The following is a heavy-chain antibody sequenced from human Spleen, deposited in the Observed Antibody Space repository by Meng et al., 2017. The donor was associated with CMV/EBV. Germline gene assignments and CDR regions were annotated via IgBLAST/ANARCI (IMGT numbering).Heavy chain of an antibody. CDR1: GFTFSSYA. CDR2: ISPTGAYI. Sequence: GSLRLSCAASGFTFSSYALNWVRQAPGRGLEWVSSISPTGAYIYYADSVKGRFTITRDNAKNSLYLQMNSLRAEDTAVYYCARSGLAQYFDYWGQGTLVTVSS. J-gene: IGHJ4*02. V-gene: IGHV3-21*01. D-gene: IGHD6-19*01. CDR3: ARSGLAQYFDY.